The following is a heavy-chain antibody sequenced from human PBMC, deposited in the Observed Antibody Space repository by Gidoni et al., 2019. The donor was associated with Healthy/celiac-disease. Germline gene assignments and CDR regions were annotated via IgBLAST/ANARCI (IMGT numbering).Heavy chain of an antibody. CDR2: ISGSGGRT. D-gene: IGHD6-13*01. CDR3: AKGGAAAVAISFDP. V-gene: IGHV3-23*01. Sequence: EVQLLESGGGLVQPGGSLRLSCAASGFPFSSYAMSWVRQAPGKGLEWVSAISGSGGRTYYADSVKGRFTISRDNSKNTLYLQMNSLRAEDTAVYYWAKGGAAAVAISFDPWGQGTLVTVSS. J-gene: IGHJ5*02. CDR1: GFPFSSYA.